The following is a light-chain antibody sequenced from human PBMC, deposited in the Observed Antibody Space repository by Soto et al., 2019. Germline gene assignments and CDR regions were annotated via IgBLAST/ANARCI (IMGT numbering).Light chain of an antibody. V-gene: IGKV3-15*01. Sequence: ERVMTQSPATLSVSPGERATLSCRASQSVSSNLAWYQQKPGQAPRLLIYGASTRATGIPARFSGSGSGTDFTLTISSLQPEDFATYYCQQSYITPVTFGQGTKVDIK. CDR2: GAS. CDR3: QQSYITPVT. J-gene: IGKJ1*01. CDR1: QSVSSN.